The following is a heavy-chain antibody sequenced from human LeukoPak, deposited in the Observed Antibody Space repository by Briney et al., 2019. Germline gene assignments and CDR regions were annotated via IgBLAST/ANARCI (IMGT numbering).Heavy chain of an antibody. CDR1: GFPLSSYA. CDR2: TSSSDPGT. J-gene: IGHJ4*02. Sequence: GGSLRLSCAASGFPLSSYAMSWVRQASGKGLEWVSATSSSDPGTYYADSVRGRFTISRDNSKNTLYLQMNSLRAEDTAVYYCAKDEDYYDSSGYAYYFDYWGQGTLVTVSS. V-gene: IGHV3-23*01. D-gene: IGHD3-22*01. CDR3: AKDEDYYDSSGYAYYFDY.